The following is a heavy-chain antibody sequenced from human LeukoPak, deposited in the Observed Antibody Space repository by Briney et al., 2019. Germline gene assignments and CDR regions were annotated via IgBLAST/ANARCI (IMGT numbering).Heavy chain of an antibody. D-gene: IGHD6-13*01. J-gene: IGHJ3*02. V-gene: IGHV3-11*04. Sequence: GGSLRLSCAASGFTFSVYYMSWIRQAPGRGLEWVSYISSSGSTIYYADSVKGRLTISRDNSQSTLYLHMNSLSTEDTALYYCARAIRAPGTPENAFDIWGQGTMVTVSS. CDR2: ISSSGSTI. CDR3: ARAIRAPGTPENAFDI. CDR1: GFTFSVYY.